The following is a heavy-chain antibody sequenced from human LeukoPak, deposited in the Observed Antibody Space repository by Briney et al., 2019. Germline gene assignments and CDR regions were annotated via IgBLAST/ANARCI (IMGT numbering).Heavy chain of an antibody. V-gene: IGHV4-38-2*02. Sequence: SETLSLTCTVSGYSINNGYYWGWIRQPPGKGLEWIGSNPSLKSRVTISVDTSKNHFSLKLSSVTATDTAVYYCARVETEGSSWYGVHYFDYWGQGTQVTVSS. J-gene: IGHJ4*02. CDR1: GYSINNGYY. CDR3: ARVETEGSSWYGVHYFDY. D-gene: IGHD6-13*01.